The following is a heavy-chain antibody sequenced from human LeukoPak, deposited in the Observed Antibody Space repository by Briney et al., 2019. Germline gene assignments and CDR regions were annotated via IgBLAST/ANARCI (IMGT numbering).Heavy chain of an antibody. J-gene: IGHJ4*02. Sequence: GGSLRLSCEASGFTFSRYWMYWVRQAPEKGLVWVARISSDGTIINYADSVRGRFTISRDNAKNTLYLQMNSLRVEDTAVYYCVKDWSWSFDYWGQGALVTVSS. CDR2: ISSDGTII. CDR1: GFTFSRYW. CDR3: VKDWSWSFDY. D-gene: IGHD6-13*01. V-gene: IGHV3-74*01.